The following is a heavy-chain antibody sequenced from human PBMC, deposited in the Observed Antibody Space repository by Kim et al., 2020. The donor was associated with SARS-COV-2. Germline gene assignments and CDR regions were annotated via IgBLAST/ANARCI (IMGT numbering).Heavy chain of an antibody. D-gene: IGHD6-19*01. Sequence: GESLKISCQGSGDSFIKYWIGWVRQKPGKGLEWMGIIYPDDSDTRYSPSFEGQVTISADKSITTAYLQWSSLKASDSATYYCARFVGASSGWVDYWGQGTLAT. CDR3: ARFVGASSGWVDY. J-gene: IGHJ4*02. V-gene: IGHV5-51*01. CDR1: GDSFIKYW. CDR2: IYPDDSDT.